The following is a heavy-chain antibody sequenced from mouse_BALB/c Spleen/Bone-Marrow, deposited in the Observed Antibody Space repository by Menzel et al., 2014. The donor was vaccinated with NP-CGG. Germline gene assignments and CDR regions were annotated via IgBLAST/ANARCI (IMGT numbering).Heavy chain of an antibody. J-gene: IGHJ4*01. D-gene: IGHD1-1*02. CDR3: ARDGVYGSHYYAMDY. Sequence: QVQLKQSGPGLVAPSQSLSITCTVSGFSLTSYGVHWVRQPSGKGLEWLGVIWAGGSTNYNSALMSRLSISKDNSKSQVFLKMNSLQTDDTAMYYCARDGVYGSHYYAMDYWGQGTSVTVSS. CDR1: GFSLTSYG. V-gene: IGHV2-9*02. CDR2: IWAGGST.